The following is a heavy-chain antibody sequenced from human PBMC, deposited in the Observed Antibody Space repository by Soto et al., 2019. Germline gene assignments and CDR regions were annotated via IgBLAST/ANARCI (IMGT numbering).Heavy chain of an antibody. J-gene: IGHJ4*02. CDR1: GFTFSSYG. Sequence: GGSLRLSWAASGFTFSSYGMHWVRQAPGKGLEWVAVISYDGSNKYYADSVKGRFTISRDNSKNTLYLQMNSLRAEDTAVYYCAKEGYYFDYWGQGTLVTVS. CDR3: AKEGYYFDY. V-gene: IGHV3-30*18. CDR2: ISYDGSNK.